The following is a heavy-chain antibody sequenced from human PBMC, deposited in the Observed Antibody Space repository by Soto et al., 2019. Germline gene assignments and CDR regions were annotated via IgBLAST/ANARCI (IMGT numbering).Heavy chain of an antibody. CDR1: GGSISSGGHS. J-gene: IGHJ4*02. CDR2: INHSGST. CDR3: ARGYGRNFDY. D-gene: IGHD5-18*01. V-gene: IGHV4-30-2*01. Sequence: PSETLSLTCAVSGGSISSGGHSWSWIRQPPGKGLEWIGYINHSGSTYYSPSLKSRVTISVDRSKNQFSLKLSSVTAADTAVYYCARGYGRNFDYWGQGTLVTVSS.